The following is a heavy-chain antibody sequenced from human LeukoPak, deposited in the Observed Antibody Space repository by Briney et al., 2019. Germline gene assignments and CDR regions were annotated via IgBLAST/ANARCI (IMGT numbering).Heavy chain of an antibody. CDR2: INTNTGNP. Sequence: ASVKVSCKASGYTFTSYAMNWVRQAPGQGLEWMGWINTNTGNPTYAQGFTGRFVFSLDTSVSTAYLQISSLKAEDTAVYYCARVGGQQLANYYYYMDVWGKGTTVTVSS. CDR3: ARVGGQQLANYYYYMDV. J-gene: IGHJ6*03. D-gene: IGHD6-13*01. V-gene: IGHV7-4-1*02. CDR1: GYTFTSYA.